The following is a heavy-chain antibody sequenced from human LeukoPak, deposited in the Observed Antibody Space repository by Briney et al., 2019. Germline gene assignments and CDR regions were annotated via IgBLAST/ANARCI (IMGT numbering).Heavy chain of an antibody. J-gene: IGHJ5*02. CDR1: GGSISSGGYY. CDR3: ARDRRPTGTTHWFDP. CDR2: IYYSGST. Sequence: SQTLSLTCTVSGGSISSGGYYWSWIRQHPGKGLEWIGYIYYSGSTYYNPSLKSRVTISVDTSKNQFSLKLSSVTAADTAVYYCARDRRPTGTTHWFDPWGQGTLVTVSS. D-gene: IGHD1-1*01. V-gene: IGHV4-31*03.